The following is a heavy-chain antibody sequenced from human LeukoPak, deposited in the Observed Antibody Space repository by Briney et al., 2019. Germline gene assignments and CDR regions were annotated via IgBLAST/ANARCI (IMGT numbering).Heavy chain of an antibody. CDR1: GGSMNNYY. J-gene: IGHJ4*02. CDR2: IYYSGGT. D-gene: IGHD3-16*02. CDR3: ARYDYVWKSYRYFDY. V-gene: IGHV4-59*01. Sequence: PSETLSLTCTVSGGSMNNYYWSWIRQPPGKGLEWIGYIYYSGGTNYNPSLKSRVTISVDTSKNQFSLKLSSVTAADTAVYYCARYDYVWKSYRYFDYWGQGTLATVSS.